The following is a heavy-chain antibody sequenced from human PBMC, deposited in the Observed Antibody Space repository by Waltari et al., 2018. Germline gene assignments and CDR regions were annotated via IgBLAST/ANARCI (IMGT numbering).Heavy chain of an antibody. J-gene: IGHJ4*02. Sequence: EVQLVESGGGLVQPGGSLRLSCAASGFTFSSYSMNWVRQAPGKGLEWVSYISSSSSTIYYADSVKGRFTISRDNANNSLYLQMNSLRAEDTAVYYCARTLPPHYYDSSGYDYWGQGTLVTVSS. CDR3: ARTLPPHYYDSSGYDY. CDR1: GFTFSSYS. V-gene: IGHV3-48*04. CDR2: ISSSSSTI. D-gene: IGHD3-22*01.